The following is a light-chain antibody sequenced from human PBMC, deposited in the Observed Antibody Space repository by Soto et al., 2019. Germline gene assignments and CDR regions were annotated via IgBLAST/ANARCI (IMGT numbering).Light chain of an antibody. Sequence: EIVMTQSPATLSASPGERATLSCRASQSVSSNLAWYQQKPVQAPRLXIYGASTRATGIPDRCSGSGSGTELTLTISSLQSEDFAVYDCQQYNNWRTGTFGQGTKVDIK. J-gene: IGKJ1*01. CDR2: GAS. V-gene: IGKV3-15*01. CDR1: QSVSSN. CDR3: QQYNNWRTGT.